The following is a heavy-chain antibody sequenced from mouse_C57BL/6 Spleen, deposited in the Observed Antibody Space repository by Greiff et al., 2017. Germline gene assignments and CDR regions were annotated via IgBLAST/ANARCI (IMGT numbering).Heavy chain of an antibody. CDR1: GYTFTGYW. CDR2: ILPGSGST. J-gene: IGHJ3*01. CDR3: AREGAYNYGSSPFAY. Sequence: QVQLQQSGAELMKPGASVKLSCKATGYTFTGYWIEWVKQRPGHGLEWIGEILPGSGSTNYNEKFKGKAAFTADTSSNTAYMQLSSLTTEDAAIYYCAREGAYNYGSSPFAYWGQGTLVTVSA. V-gene: IGHV1-9*01. D-gene: IGHD1-1*01.